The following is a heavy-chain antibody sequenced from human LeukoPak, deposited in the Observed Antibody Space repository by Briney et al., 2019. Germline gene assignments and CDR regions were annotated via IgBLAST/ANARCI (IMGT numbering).Heavy chain of an antibody. CDR3: AKDLRSHGGNSPKPFYFDY. Sequence: PGGSLRLSCAASGFTFSSYAMSWVRQAPGKGLEWVSAISGSGGSTYYADSVKGRFTISRDNSKNTLYLQMNSLRAEDTAVYYCAKDLRSHGGNSPKPFYFDYWGQGTLVTVSS. CDR1: GFTFSSYA. D-gene: IGHD4-23*01. J-gene: IGHJ4*02. V-gene: IGHV3-23*01. CDR2: ISGSGGST.